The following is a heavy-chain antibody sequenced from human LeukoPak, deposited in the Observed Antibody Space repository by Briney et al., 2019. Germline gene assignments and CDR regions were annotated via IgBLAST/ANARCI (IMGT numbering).Heavy chain of an antibody. CDR2: IYTSGST. J-gene: IGHJ3*02. Sequence: PSETLSLTCTVSGGSISSYYWSWVRKPAGPGLELIGRIYTSGSTNYNPCLKSRVTMSVDTSKNQFSLKLSSVTAADKAVYYCARGDMVRGQSDDFDIWGQGTMVTVSS. CDR1: GGSISSYY. V-gene: IGHV4-4*07. CDR3: ARGDMVRGQSDDFDI. D-gene: IGHD3-10*01.